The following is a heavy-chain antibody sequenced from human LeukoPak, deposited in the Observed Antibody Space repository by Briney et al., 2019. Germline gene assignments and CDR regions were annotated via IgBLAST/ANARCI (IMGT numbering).Heavy chain of an antibody. CDR3: ARAGAAAGTPFDY. J-gene: IGHJ4*02. CDR2: ITSYNGNT. V-gene: IGHV1-18*01. Sequence: ASVKVSCKASGYTFSSYGISWVRQAPGQGLEWMGWITSYNGNTKYAQQLQGRVTMTTDTTTGTAYMELRSLRSDDTAVYYCARAGAAAGTPFDYWGQGTLVTVSS. CDR1: GYTFSSYG. D-gene: IGHD6-13*01.